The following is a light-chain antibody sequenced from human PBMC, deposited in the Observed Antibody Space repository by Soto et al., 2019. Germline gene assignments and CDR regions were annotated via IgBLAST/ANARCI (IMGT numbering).Light chain of an antibody. V-gene: IGLV3-21*04. CDR3: QVWDSSSDLVV. Sequence: SYELAQPPSVSVVPGKTARITCGGNNIGSKSVHWYQQKPGQAPVVVIYYNSDRPSGIPERFSGSNSGNTATLTISSVEAGDEADYHCQVWDSSSDLVVFGGGTKLTVL. CDR1: NIGSKS. J-gene: IGLJ2*01. CDR2: YNS.